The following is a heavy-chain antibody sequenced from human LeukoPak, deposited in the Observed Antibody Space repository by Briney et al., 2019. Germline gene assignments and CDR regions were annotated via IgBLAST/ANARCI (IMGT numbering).Heavy chain of an antibody. CDR1: GFTFSNHG. J-gene: IGHJ4*02. CDR2: ISVSGGST. D-gene: IGHD3-3*01. Sequence: PGGSLRLSCAASGFTFSNHGMSWVRQAPGKGLEWVSSISVSGGSTYYADSVKGRFTISRDNSKNTMFLQINSLRAEDTAVYYCAKCWVRTIFGVVIPVYFDYWGQGALVTVSS. V-gene: IGHV3-23*01. CDR3: AKCWVRTIFGVVIPVYFDY.